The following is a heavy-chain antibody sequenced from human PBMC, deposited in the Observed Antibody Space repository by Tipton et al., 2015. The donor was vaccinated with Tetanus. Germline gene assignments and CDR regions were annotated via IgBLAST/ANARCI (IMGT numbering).Heavy chain of an antibody. J-gene: IGHJ4*02. Sequence: SLRLSCAASEFTFGRFGMHWVRQAPGKGLEWVSGISYDGAHKYYVESVKGRFTISRDNSKNTLYLQMSSLRAEDTAVYYCASGVTLDYWGQGTLVIVSS. CDR1: EFTFGRFG. D-gene: IGHD2-8*01. CDR2: ISYDGAHK. CDR3: ASGVTLDY. V-gene: IGHV3-30*03.